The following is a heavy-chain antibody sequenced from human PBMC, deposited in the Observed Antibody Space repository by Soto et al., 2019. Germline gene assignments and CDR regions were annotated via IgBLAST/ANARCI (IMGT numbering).Heavy chain of an antibody. V-gene: IGHV3-21*01. CDR1: GFTFSSYT. Sequence: EVQLVESGGGLVKPGGSLRLSCVASGFTFSSYTMSWVRQAPGKGLEWVSSISSGSSYIYYSDSLKGRSTISRDNAKDSLYLQINSLRAEDTAVYYCARGGKWGRPFDYWGQGTLVTVSS. CDR2: ISSGSSYI. J-gene: IGHJ4*02. D-gene: IGHD1-26*01. CDR3: ARGGKWGRPFDY.